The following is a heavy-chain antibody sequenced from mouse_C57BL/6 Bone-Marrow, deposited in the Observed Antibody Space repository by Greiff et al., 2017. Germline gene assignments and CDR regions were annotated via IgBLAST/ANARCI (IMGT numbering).Heavy chain of an antibody. V-gene: IGHV5-9-1*02. D-gene: IGHD3-1*01. CDR3: TRGLPLNYAMDD. J-gene: IGHJ4*01. CDR1: GFTFSSYA. Sequence: EVQLVESGEGLVKPGGSLKLSCAASGFTFSSYAMSWVRQTPEKRLEWVAYISSGGDYIYYADTVKGRFTISRDHARNTLYLQMSSLKSEDTAMYYCTRGLPLNYAMDDWGQGTSVTVSS. CDR2: ISSGGDYI.